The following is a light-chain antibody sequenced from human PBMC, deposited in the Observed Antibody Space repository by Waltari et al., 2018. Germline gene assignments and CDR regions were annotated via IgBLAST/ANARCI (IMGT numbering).Light chain of an antibody. CDR1: QGISSY. CDR3: QQGNSYPYS. V-gene: IGKV1-13*02. J-gene: IGKJ2*03. CDR2: YAN. Sequence: MSQTTSSLSPSVGDRFTITCRASQGISSYLNWYQQKPGKAPKLLIYYANSLASGVPSRFSGSGSGTEFTLTISSLQPEDFATYYCQQGNSYPYSFGQGTKVEIK.